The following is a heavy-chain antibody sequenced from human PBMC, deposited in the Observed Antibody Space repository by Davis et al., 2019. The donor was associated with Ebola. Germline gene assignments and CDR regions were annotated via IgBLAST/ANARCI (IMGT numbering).Heavy chain of an antibody. D-gene: IGHD5-24*01. J-gene: IGHJ4*02. V-gene: IGHV3-15*07. Sequence: PGGSLRLSCAASGFPFSQAWLNWVRQAPGKGLEWVGRIKSKNDGETTDYAAPVRGRFTMSRDDSKNTLFLQMDSLKTEDTGIYFCVTMAAFRGQGTLVNVSS. CDR1: GFPFSQAW. CDR2: IKSKNDGETT. CDR3: VTMAAF.